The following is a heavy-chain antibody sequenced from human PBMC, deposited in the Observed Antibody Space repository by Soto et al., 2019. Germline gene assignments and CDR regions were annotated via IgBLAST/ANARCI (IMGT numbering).Heavy chain of an antibody. CDR2: INSASSVI. J-gene: IGHJ4*02. CDR3: VRGRVVTTPGPNFDY. D-gene: IGHD3-3*01. V-gene: IGHV3-48*01. Sequence: EVQLVESGGDLVQPGGSLRLSCAASGFALSDYSMNWVRQAPGKGLEWVSYINSASSVIYYADSVKGRFTISRDNAKNSLYLQMPSLRAEDTALYYCVRGRVVTTPGPNFDYWGQGTMVTVSS. CDR1: GFALSDYS.